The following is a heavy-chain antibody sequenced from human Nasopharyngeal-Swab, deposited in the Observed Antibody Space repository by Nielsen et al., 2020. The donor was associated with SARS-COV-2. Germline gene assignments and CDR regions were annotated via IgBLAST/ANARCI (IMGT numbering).Heavy chain of an antibody. D-gene: IGHD3-9*01. V-gene: IGHV3-21*01. J-gene: IGHJ6*02. CDR2: INSFSTYI. CDR1: EFTFSNYG. Sequence: GESLKISCATSEFTFSNYGMNWVRQAPGKGLEWVSSINSFSTYIYYADSVKGRFTISRDNAKNSLFLQMNSLRAEDTAVYYCARGCVLTGPTCNYYGMDVWGQGTTVTVSS. CDR3: ARGCVLTGPTCNYYGMDV.